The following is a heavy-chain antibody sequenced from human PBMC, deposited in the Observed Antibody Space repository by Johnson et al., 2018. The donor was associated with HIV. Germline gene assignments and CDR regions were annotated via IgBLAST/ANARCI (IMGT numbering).Heavy chain of an antibody. CDR2: ISSSGSTI. Sequence: VQLVESGGGLVQPGGSLRLSCAASGFTFSDYYMSWIRQAPGKGLEWVSYISSSGSTIYYSGSVKGRFAISRDNTQNSLYLQMNSLRADDTAVYYCARDPMSRHAFDLWGQGTVVTVSS. D-gene: IGHD3-10*02. J-gene: IGHJ3*01. CDR3: ARDPMSRHAFDL. CDR1: GFTFSDYY. V-gene: IGHV3-11*04.